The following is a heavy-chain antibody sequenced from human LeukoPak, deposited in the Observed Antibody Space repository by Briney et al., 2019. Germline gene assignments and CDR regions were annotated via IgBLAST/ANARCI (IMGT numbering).Heavy chain of an antibody. CDR2: INEGGSLK. V-gene: IGHV3-7*01. Sequence: GGSLRLSCVDSGFTFRAYWMTWVRQAPGKGLEWVANINEGGSLKYYVDSVTGRFTISRDNTKNSLYLQMNSLRAEDTAVYYCARYTDYYGSGSPFDAFDIWGQGTMVTVSS. CDR1: GFTFRAYW. D-gene: IGHD3-10*01. CDR3: ARYTDYYGSGSPFDAFDI. J-gene: IGHJ3*02.